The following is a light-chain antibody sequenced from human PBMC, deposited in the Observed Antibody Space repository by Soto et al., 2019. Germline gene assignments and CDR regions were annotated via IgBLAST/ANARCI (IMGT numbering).Light chain of an antibody. CDR2: DAS. Sequence: EIVRTQSPATLSVSPGERATLSGRASQSVSSYLAWYQKKPGQDPRILIYDASNRATGIPARFSGSGSGTDFNLTISRLETEDFAVYECQQRSNWTITFGQGTRLEI. CDR1: QSVSSY. CDR3: QQRSNWTIT. V-gene: IGKV3-11*01. J-gene: IGKJ5*01.